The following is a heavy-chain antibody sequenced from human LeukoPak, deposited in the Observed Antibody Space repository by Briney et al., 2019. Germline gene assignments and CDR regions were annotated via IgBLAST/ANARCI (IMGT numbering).Heavy chain of an antibody. V-gene: IGHV3-23*01. CDR2: ISNVGTI. J-gene: IGHJ6*03. CDR3: AKDVGYSSSHYYYMDV. D-gene: IGHD6-13*01. Sequence: GGSLRLSCAASGFTFRSYAMTWVRQAPGKGLEWVSEISNVGTINYADSVKGRFTMSRDNSKNTLYLQMNSLRAEDTAVYYCAKDVGYSSSHYYYMDVWGKGTTVTVSS. CDR1: GFTFRSYA.